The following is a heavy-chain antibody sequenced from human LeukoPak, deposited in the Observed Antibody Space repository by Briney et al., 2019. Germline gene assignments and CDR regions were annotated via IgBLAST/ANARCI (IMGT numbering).Heavy chain of an antibody. CDR2: ISYDGSNK. D-gene: IGHD2-15*01. Sequence: GGSLRLSCAASGFTFSSYAMHWVRQAPGKGLEWVAVISYDGSNKYYADSVKGRFTISRDNSKNTLYLQMNSLRAEDTAVYYCARAGPSHCSGGSCFFDYWGQGTLVTVSS. CDR3: ARAGPSHCSGGSCFFDY. J-gene: IGHJ4*02. V-gene: IGHV3-30*04. CDR1: GFTFSSYA.